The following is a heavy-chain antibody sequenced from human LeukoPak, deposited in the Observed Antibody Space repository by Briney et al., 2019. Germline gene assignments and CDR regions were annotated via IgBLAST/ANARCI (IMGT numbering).Heavy chain of an antibody. Sequence: GGSPRLSCAASGFTFSSNALGWVRQAPGKGLEWASVISGSGASTYYTDSVKGRFTITRDNSKNTLSLQMNSLRAEDTAVYYCAKDIGIVGASPFDYWGQGTLVSVSS. V-gene: IGHV3-23*01. CDR1: GFTFSSNA. CDR3: AKDIGIVGASPFDY. CDR2: ISGSGAST. J-gene: IGHJ4*02. D-gene: IGHD1-26*01.